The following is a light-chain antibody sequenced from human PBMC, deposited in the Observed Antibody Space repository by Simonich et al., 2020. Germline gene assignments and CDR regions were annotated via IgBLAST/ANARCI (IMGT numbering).Light chain of an antibody. CDR3: SSYTSSRV. V-gene: IGLV2-8*01. Sequence: QSALTQPPSASGSPGQSVTISCTGTSSDVGGYNYVSWYQQHPGKAPKLMIYDVSKRPSGVPDRFSGSKSGNTASLTISGLQAEDEADYYCSSYTSSRVFGGGTKLTVL. CDR1: SSDVGGYNY. CDR2: DVS. J-gene: IGLJ2*01.